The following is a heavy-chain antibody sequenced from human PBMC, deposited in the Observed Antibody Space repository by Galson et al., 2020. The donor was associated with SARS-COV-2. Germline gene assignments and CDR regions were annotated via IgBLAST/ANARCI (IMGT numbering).Heavy chain of an antibody. D-gene: IGHD3-3*01. CDR3: AYKAFWSGYIA. Sequence: SGPTLVKPTQPLTQTYTFSDFSLTTSGVGVGWIRQPPGKALEWLALIYGDDDKRYSPSLKSRLTITKDTSKNQVVLTRTNMDPVGIATYYCAYKAFWSGYIAWGQGTLVTVSS. V-gene: IGHV2-5*02. J-gene: IGHJ5*02. CDR2: IYGDDDK. CDR1: DFSLTTSGVG.